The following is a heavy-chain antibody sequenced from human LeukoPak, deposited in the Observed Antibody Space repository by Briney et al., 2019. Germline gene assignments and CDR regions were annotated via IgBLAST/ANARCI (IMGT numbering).Heavy chain of an antibody. V-gene: IGHV4-30-2*01. CDR2: IYHSGST. CDR3: ASYTYYYDSSGAYFDY. CDR1: GGSISSGGYY. J-gene: IGHJ4*02. D-gene: IGHD3-22*01. Sequence: PSETLSLTCTVSGGSISSGGYYWSWIRQPPGKGLEWIGYIYHSGSTYYNPSLKSRVTISVDTSKNQFSLKLSSVTAADTAVYYCASYTYYYDSSGAYFDYWGQGTLVTVSS.